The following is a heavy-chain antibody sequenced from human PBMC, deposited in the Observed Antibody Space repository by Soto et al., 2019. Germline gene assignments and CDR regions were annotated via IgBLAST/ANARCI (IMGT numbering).Heavy chain of an antibody. Sequence: ETLSLTCTVSGGFIWGWIRQSPDKGLEWIGYIYNSGRYNYNPSLESRLTISIDTSKNQFSLRLASVTAADTAVYYCARTLPNRQLFDSWIQGTLVTLSS. CDR3: ARTLPNRQLFDS. CDR1: GGFI. D-gene: IGHD1-1*01. V-gene: IGHV4-59*01. CDR2: IYNSGRY. J-gene: IGHJ4*02.